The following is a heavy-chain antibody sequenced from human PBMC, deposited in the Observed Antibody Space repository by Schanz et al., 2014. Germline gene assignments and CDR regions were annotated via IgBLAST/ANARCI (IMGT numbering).Heavy chain of an antibody. J-gene: IGHJ5*02. CDR3: ARGGSVATIAPYTWFDP. CDR2: INHGGST. Sequence: QVQLQQWGAGLLKPSETLSLTCAVYGGSFSGYYWSWIRQPPGKGLEWIAEINHGGSTSYNPSLKSRVPISVNTSKNHFPLKLNSVTAADTAVYYCARGGSVATIAPYTWFDPWGQGTLVTVSS. V-gene: IGHV4-34*01. CDR1: GGSFSGYY. D-gene: IGHD5-12*01.